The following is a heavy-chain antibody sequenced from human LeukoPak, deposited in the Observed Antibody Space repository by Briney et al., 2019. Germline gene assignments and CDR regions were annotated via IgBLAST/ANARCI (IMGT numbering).Heavy chain of an antibody. CDR1: GGSLSSSNW. V-gene: IGHV4-4*02. J-gene: IGHJ4*01. CDR3: AKSGGYGLIDY. Sequence: SETLSLTCAVSGGSLSSSNWWSWVRQPPGKGLEWIGEIYHSGSTNYNPSLKSRVTISVDMSKNQFSLKLSSVTAADTAVYYCAKSGGYGLIDYWGQGTLVTVSS. D-gene: IGHD6-25*01. CDR2: IYHSGST.